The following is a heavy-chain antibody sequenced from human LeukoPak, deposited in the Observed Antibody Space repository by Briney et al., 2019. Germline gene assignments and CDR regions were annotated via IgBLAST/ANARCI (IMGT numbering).Heavy chain of an antibody. V-gene: IGHV3-48*02. CDR3: ARDQGHYYYYMDV. J-gene: IGHJ6*03. Sequence: AGGSLRLSCAASGFTFSSYSMSWVRQAPGKGLEWVSCIRGDGTGINYADSVKGRFTISRDNAENSVYLQMNSLRDEDTAVYYCARDQGHYYYYMDVWGKGTTVTVSS. CDR2: IRGDGTGI. CDR1: GFTFSSYS.